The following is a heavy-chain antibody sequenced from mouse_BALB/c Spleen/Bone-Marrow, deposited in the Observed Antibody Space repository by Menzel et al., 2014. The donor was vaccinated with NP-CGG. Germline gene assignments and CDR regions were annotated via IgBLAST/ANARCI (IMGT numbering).Heavy chain of an antibody. CDR2: IWAGGST. CDR3: ARDDDSYAMDY. CDR1: GFSLTSYS. D-gene: IGHD2-3*01. V-gene: IGHV2-9*02. J-gene: IGHJ4*01. Sequence: VQVVESGPGLVAPSQSLSITCTVSGFSLTSYSVHWVRQPPGKGLEWLGVIWAGGSTNYNSALMSRLSISKDNSQSXVFLKMSSLQTDDTAMFYCARDDDSYAMDYWGQGTSVTVSS.